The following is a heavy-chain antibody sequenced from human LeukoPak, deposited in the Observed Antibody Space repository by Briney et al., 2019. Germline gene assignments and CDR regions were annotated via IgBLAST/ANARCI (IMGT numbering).Heavy chain of an antibody. V-gene: IGHV3-53*01. Sequence: GGSLRLSCAASGFTVSTYYMTWVRRAPGEGLECVSVIYSGGSTYYADSVKGRFTVSRDNSKNTLYLQMNSLRAEDTAMYYCARGLGYCTSTTCLLPFDCWGQGTLVTVSS. J-gene: IGHJ4*02. D-gene: IGHD2-2*01. CDR2: IYSGGST. CDR3: ARGLGYCTSTTCLLPFDC. CDR1: GFTVSTYY.